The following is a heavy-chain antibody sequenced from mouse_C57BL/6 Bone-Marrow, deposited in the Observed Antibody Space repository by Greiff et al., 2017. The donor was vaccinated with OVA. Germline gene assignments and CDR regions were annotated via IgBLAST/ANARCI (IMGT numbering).Heavy chain of an antibody. D-gene: IGHD6-5*01. CDR1: GFTFTDYY. CDR3: VKAPYVGWFAY. CDR2: IRHKANGYTT. J-gene: IGHJ3*01. Sequence: EVKLVESGGGLVQPGASLRLSCAASGFTFTDYYMSWVRQPPGKAPEWLALIRHKANGYTTESTASVKGRFTISRDKSKNILYLQMNTLKAEDSATYYCVKAPYVGWFAYWGQGTLVTVSA. V-gene: IGHV7-4*01.